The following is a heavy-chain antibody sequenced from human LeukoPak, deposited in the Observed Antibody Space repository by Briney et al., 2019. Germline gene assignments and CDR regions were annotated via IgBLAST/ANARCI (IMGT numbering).Heavy chain of an antibody. Sequence: AGGSLRLSCAASGFTFSSYAMHWVRQAPGKGLEWVSAISGSGGSTYYADSVKGRFTISRDNSKNTLYLQMNSLRAEDTAVYYCAKVGYLGYCSSTSCYLRYWGQGTLVTVSS. CDR2: ISGSGGST. CDR3: AKVGYLGYCSSTSCYLRY. V-gene: IGHV3-23*01. D-gene: IGHD2-2*01. J-gene: IGHJ4*02. CDR1: GFTFSSYA.